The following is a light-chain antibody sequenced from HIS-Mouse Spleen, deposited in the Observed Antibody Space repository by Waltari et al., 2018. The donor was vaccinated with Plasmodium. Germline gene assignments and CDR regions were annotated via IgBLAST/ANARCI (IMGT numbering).Light chain of an antibody. V-gene: IGLV2-11*01. Sequence: QSALTQPRPVSGSPGQSVPISCTGTSSDFGGFTYVPWYQQHPGKAPKLMIYDVSKRPSGVPDRFSGSKSGNTASLTISGLQAEDEADYYCCSYAGSYTYVFGTGTKVTVL. CDR1: SSDFGGFTY. CDR2: DVS. J-gene: IGLJ1*01. CDR3: CSYAGSYTYV.